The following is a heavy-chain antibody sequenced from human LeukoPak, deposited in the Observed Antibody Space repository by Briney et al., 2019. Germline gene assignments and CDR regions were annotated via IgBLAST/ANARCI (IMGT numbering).Heavy chain of an antibody. Sequence: SETLSLTCTVSGGSISSSSYYWGWIRQPPGKGLEWIGSIYYSGSTNYNPSLKSRVTISVDTSKNQFSLKLSSVTAADTAVYYCARLMATSDAFDIWGQGTMVTVSS. CDR3: ARLMATSDAFDI. CDR1: GGSISSSSYY. CDR2: IYYSGST. V-gene: IGHV4-39*07. D-gene: IGHD5-24*01. J-gene: IGHJ3*02.